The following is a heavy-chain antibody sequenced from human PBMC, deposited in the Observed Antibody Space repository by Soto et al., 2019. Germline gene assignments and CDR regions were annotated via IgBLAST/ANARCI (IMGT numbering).Heavy chain of an antibody. CDR3: ASECYGGEFDY. J-gene: IGHJ4*02. D-gene: IGHD4-17*01. Sequence: QVQLVQSGAEEKKPGASVKVSCKASGYTFTSYAMHWVRQAPGQRLEWMGWINAGNGNTKYSQKFQGRVTITRDTSVIKAYMELSSLRSEDTAVYYCASECYGGEFDYWGQGTLVTVSS. V-gene: IGHV1-3*05. CDR2: INAGNGNT. CDR1: GYTFTSYA.